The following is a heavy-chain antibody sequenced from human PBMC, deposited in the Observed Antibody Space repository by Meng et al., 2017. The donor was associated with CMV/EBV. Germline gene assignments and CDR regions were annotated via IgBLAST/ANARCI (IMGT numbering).Heavy chain of an antibody. Sequence: QVLLVQSGAEVKNPGSSVKVSCKASGYTFTGYYMHWVRQAPGQGLEWMGWINPNSGGTNYAQKFQGRVTMTRDTSISTAYMELSRLRSDDTAVYYCATYIGNYINWYFDLWGRGTLVTVSS. CDR1: GYTFTGYY. J-gene: IGHJ2*01. V-gene: IGHV1-2*02. CDR2: INPNSGGT. CDR3: ATYIGNYINWYFDL. D-gene: IGHD1-7*01.